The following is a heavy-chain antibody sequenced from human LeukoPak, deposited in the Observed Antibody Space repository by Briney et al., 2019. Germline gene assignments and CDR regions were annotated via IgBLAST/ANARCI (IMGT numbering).Heavy chain of an antibody. CDR1: GYSISSGYY. D-gene: IGHD5-12*01. CDR3: ARGGFPFDY. J-gene: IGHJ4*02. V-gene: IGHV4-38-2*02. Sequence: SETLSLTCTVSGYSISSGYYWGWIRQPPGKGLEWIGSIYHSGSAYYNPSLKSRVTISVDTSKNQFSLKLSSVTAADTAVYYCARGGFPFDYWGQGTLVTVSS. CDR2: IYHSGSA.